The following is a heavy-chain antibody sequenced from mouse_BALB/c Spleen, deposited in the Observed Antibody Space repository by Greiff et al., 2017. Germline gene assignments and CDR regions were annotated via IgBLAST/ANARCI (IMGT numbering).Heavy chain of an antibody. CDR2: ISSGGST. J-gene: IGHJ2*01. CDR1: GFTFSSYA. Sequence: DVKLVESGGGLVKPGGSLKLSCAASGFTFSSYAMSWVRQTPEKRLEWVASISSGGSTYYPDSVKGRFTISRDNARNILYLQMSSLRSEDTAMYYCARGLLRLRYFDYWGQGTTLTVSS. D-gene: IGHD1-2*01. CDR3: ARGLLRLRYFDY. V-gene: IGHV5-6-5*01.